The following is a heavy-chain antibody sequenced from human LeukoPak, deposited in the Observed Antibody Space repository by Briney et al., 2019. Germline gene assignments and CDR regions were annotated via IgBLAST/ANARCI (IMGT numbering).Heavy chain of an antibody. D-gene: IGHD3-16*02. J-gene: IGHJ4*02. CDR2: TNPNSGNT. Sequence: ASVKVSCKASGYTFTSYDINWVRQATGQGLEWMGWTNPNSGNTGYAQKFQGRVTMTRNTSISTAYMELSSLRSEDTAVYYCARGWNRSGAIGYWGQGTLVTVSS. CDR3: ARGWNRSGAIGY. CDR1: GYTFTSYD. V-gene: IGHV1-8*01.